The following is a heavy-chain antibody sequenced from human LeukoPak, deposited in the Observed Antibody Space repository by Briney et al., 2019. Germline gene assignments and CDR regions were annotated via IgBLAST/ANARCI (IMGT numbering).Heavy chain of an antibody. Sequence: GGSLRLSCAASGFTFSSYAMHWVRQAPGKGLEWVAVISYDGSNKYYADSVKGRFTISRDNSKNTLYLQMNSLRAEDTAVYYCARDQGGVWGHYDYWGQGTVVIVSS. D-gene: IGHD3-16*01. CDR3: ARDQGGVWGHYDY. J-gene: IGHJ4*02. CDR2: ISYDGSNK. V-gene: IGHV3-30-3*01. CDR1: GFTFSSYA.